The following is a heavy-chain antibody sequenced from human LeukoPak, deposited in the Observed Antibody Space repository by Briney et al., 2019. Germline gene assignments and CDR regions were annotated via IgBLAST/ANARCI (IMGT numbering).Heavy chain of an antibody. CDR1: GYTFTSYD. CDR3: ARLYYYASSGYDALDI. CDR2: MDSNSGKT. V-gene: IGHV1-8*01. J-gene: IGHJ3*02. D-gene: IGHD3-22*01. Sequence: ASVKVPCKTSGYTFTSYDINWVRQATGQGLEWMGGMDSNSGKTAYAQKFLGRVTITRNTSISTAYMELSSLRSEDTAVYYCARLYYYASSGYDALDIWGQGTMVTVSS.